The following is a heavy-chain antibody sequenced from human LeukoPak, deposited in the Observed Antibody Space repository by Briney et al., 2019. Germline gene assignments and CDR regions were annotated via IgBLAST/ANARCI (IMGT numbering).Heavy chain of an antibody. V-gene: IGHV3-48*04. J-gene: IGHJ4*02. CDR3: AGYCSGTSCRNIDY. CDR2: ISSSSYSM. Sequence: GGSLRLSCAASGFTFSSNSMNWVRQAPGKGLEWVSYISSSSYSMYYADSVKGRFTISRDNAKNSLYLQMNSLRAEDTAVYYCAGYCSGTSCRNIDYWGQGTLVTVSS. D-gene: IGHD2-2*01. CDR1: GFTFSSNS.